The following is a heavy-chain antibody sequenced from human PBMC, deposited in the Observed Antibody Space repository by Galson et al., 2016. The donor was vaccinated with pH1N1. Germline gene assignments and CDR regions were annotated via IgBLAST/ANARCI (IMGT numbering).Heavy chain of an antibody. CDR1: GFTFNILA. J-gene: IGHJ4*02. CDR2: ISASGANT. Sequence: SLRLSCAASGFTFNILAMSWVRQAPGKGPEWVSSISASGANTNYADPVKGRLTISRDNSKNTLYLQTNSLRAEDTAIYYCVKLDSSGYYYGRFDSWGQGTLVTVSS. D-gene: IGHD3-22*01. CDR3: VKLDSSGYYYGRFDS. V-gene: IGHV3-23*01.